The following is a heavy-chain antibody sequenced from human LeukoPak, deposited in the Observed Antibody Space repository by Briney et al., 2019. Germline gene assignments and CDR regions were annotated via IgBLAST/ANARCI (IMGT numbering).Heavy chain of an antibody. D-gene: IGHD6-19*01. CDR3: AKTSVSSGWAYFDY. J-gene: IGHJ4*02. Sequence: GGSLRLSCAASGFTFDDYAMHWVRQAPGKGLEWVSGISWNSGSIGYADSVKGRFTISRDNAKNSLYPQMNSLRAEDTALYYCAKTSVSSGWAYFDYWGQGTLVTVSS. CDR2: ISWNSGSI. V-gene: IGHV3-9*01. CDR1: GFTFDDYA.